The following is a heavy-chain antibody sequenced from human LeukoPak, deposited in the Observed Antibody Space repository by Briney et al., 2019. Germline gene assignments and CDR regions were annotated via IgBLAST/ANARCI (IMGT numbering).Heavy chain of an antibody. CDR1: GFTSSSYA. V-gene: IGHV3-30*01. CDR3: ARAAIITMVRGVRGWFDY. CDR2: ISYDGSNK. D-gene: IGHD3-10*01. J-gene: IGHJ4*02. Sequence: GGSLRLSCAHSGFTSSSYAIHCVREAPGKGLGSVSVISYDGSNKYYADSVKGRFTISRDNSKNTLYLQMNSLRAEDTAVYYCARAAIITMVRGVRGWFDYWGQGTLVTVSS.